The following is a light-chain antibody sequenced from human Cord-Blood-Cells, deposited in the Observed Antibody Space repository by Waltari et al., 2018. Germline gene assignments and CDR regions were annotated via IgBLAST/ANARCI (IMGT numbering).Light chain of an antibody. CDR1: QSVTSSY. V-gene: IGKV3-20*01. J-gene: IGKJ4*01. CDR3: QQYGSAPLT. Sequence: IVPPQSPGTPSLSPGETATRSCRARQSVTSSYLAWYQQKPGQAPRLHIYGASSRATGIPDRFSGSVSGTDFTLSISRLEAEDFAVYYCQQYGSAPLTFGGGTKVEIK. CDR2: GAS.